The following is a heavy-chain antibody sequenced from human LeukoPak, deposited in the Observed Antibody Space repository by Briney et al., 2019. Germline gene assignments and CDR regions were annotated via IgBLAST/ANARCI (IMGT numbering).Heavy chain of an antibody. CDR1: GFTFSSYG. V-gene: IGHV3-30*03. CDR3: ARSYSQHGTQYYFDY. J-gene: IGHJ4*02. D-gene: IGHD5-18*01. CDR2: ISYDGSNK. Sequence: GGSLRLSCAASGFTFSSYGMHWVRQARGKGLEWVAVISYDGSNKYYADSVRGRFTISRDNSKNTLYLQMNSLRAEDTAVYYCARSYSQHGTQYYFDYWGLGTLVTVSS.